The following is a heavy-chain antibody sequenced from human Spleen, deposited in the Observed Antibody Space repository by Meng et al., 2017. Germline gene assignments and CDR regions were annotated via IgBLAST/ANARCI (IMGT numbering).Heavy chain of an antibody. CDR3: ARDLSNEGSYFYYGMDV. J-gene: IGHJ6*02. V-gene: IGHV3-48*03. CDR1: GFPFSSYE. Sequence: GESLKISCAASGFPFSSYEMTWVRQAPGKGLEWVSYISSSDSTIYYADSVKGRFTISRDNAKNSLYLQMNSLRAEDTAVYYCARDLSNEGSYFYYGMDVWGQGTTVTVSS. D-gene: IGHD3-10*01. CDR2: ISSSDSTI.